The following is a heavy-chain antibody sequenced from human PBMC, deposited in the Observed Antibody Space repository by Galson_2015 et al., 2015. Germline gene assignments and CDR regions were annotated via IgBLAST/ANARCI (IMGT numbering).Heavy chain of an antibody. J-gene: IGHJ4*02. CDR2: INPSGATT. D-gene: IGHD4-23*01. Sequence: SVKVSCKASGYTFTSYYMHWVRQAPGQGLEWMEVINPSGATTNYAQKFQGRVTMTRDTSTTTVYMELSSLRSEDTAVYYCAREGGTVVDWGQGTQVTVSS. V-gene: IGHV1-46*01. CDR3: AREGGTVVD. CDR1: GYTFTSYY.